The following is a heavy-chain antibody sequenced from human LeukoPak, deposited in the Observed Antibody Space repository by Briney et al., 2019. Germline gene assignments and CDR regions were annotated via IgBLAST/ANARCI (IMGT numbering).Heavy chain of an antibody. CDR2: IYYSGST. CDR1: GGSISSYY. V-gene: IGHV4-59*01. CDR3: ASASRGIFDY. Sequence: SETLSLTCTVSGGSISSYYWSWIRQPPGKGLEWIGYIYYSGSTNYNPSLRSRVTISIDTSNNQFSLKLSSVTAADTAVYYCASASRGIFDYWGQGTLVTVSS. J-gene: IGHJ4*02. D-gene: IGHD3-10*01.